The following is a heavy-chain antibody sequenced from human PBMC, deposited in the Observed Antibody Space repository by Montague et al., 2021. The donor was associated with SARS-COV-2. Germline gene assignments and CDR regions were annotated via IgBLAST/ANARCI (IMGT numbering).Heavy chain of an antibody. CDR2: IFHSGTI. Sequence: SETLSLTCRVSGDSISTSTWWTWARQTPGKGLEWIGEIFHSGTINYNPSLKSRVSISVDKSNNQFSLRLSSLIAADTAVYYCATLSRRTAAGTRDYFGLDAWGQGTTVVVSS. CDR1: GDSISTSTW. CDR3: ATLSRRTAAGTRDYFGLDA. V-gene: IGHV4-4*02. J-gene: IGHJ6*02. D-gene: IGHD6-13*01.